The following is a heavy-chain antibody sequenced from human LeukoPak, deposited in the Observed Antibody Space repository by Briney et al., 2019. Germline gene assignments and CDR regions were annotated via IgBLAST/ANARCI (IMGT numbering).Heavy chain of an antibody. V-gene: IGHV4-59*03. D-gene: IGHD7-27*01. Sequence: SETLSLTCTVSGGSISSYYWSWIRQPPGKGLEWIGYVSYSGSTKYNPSLKSRVTTSLDKSENQLSLKLSSVTAADTAVYYCVKRTDWGNWFDPWGQGTLVTVSS. CDR2: VSYSGST. J-gene: IGHJ5*02. CDR1: GGSISSYY. CDR3: VKRTDWGNWFDP.